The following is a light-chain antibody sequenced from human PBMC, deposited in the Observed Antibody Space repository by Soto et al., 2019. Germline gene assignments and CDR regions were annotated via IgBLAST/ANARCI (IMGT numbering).Light chain of an antibody. CDR1: QSVSSK. CDR3: QQYNNWPPWT. V-gene: IGKV3-15*01. Sequence: EIVMTQSPATLSVSPGDRATLSCRASQSVSSKLAWYQQKPGQAPRLLIYGASTRATGIPARFSGSGSGTEFTLTLSSLQSEDFAIYYCQQYNNWPPWTFGQGTKVEIK. J-gene: IGKJ1*01. CDR2: GAS.